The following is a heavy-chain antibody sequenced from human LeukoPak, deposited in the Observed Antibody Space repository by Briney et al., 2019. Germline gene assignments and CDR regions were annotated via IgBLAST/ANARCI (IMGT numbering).Heavy chain of an antibody. D-gene: IGHD5-12*01. CDR1: GFAFESFT. Sequence: GGSLRLSCAGSGFAFESFTVTWVRQAPGKGLEWVSLISDTGRDINYADSVRGRFTISRDNTKNSLFLQMDSLRVEDTAIYYCAKGLFSAYDKYLDSWGQGTLVTVSS. CDR3: AKGLFSAYDKYLDS. V-gene: IGHV3-21*04. J-gene: IGHJ4*02. CDR2: ISDTGRDI.